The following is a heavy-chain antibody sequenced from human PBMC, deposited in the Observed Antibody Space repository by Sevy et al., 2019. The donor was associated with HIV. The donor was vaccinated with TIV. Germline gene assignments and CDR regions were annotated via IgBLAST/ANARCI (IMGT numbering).Heavy chain of an antibody. CDR2: IYTSGST. CDR1: GGSISSYY. V-gene: IGHV4-4*07. Sequence: SESLSLTCTVSGGSISSYYWSWIRQPAGKGLEWIGRIYTSGSTNYNPTLKSRVTMSVDTSKSQLYLRLSSVTAADTAVYYCARDTRFGELDFYYYMDVWGKGTTVTVSS. CDR3: ARDTRFGELDFYYYMDV. D-gene: IGHD3-10*01. J-gene: IGHJ6*03.